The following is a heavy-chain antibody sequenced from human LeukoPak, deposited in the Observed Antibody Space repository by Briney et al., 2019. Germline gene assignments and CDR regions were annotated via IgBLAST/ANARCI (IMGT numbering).Heavy chain of an antibody. CDR3: VRGNGYGWRSFDY. D-gene: IGHD5-12*01. Sequence: QSGGSLRLSCAASGFTFSDYYMDWVRQAPGKGLEWVGRSRNKGQRYTTEYAASVKGRFTISRDDSKKSLHLQMNDLKTEDTAVYYCVRGNGYGWRSFDYWGQGAQVTVSS. V-gene: IGHV3-72*01. CDR2: SRNKGQRYTT. CDR1: GFTFSDYY. J-gene: IGHJ4*02.